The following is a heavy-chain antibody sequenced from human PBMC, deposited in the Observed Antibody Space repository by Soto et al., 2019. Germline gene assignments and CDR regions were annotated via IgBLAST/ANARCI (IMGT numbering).Heavy chain of an antibody. D-gene: IGHD3-10*01. V-gene: IGHV1-2*02. CDR1: GYTFTGYY. Sequence: RASVKVSCKASGYTFTGYYMHWVRQAPGQGLEWMGWINPNSGGTNYAQKFQGRVTMTRDTSISTAYMELSRLRSDDTAVYYCAAPPPIRSPRGYYYHYGMDVWGQGTTVTVSS. CDR3: AAPPPIRSPRGYYYHYGMDV. CDR2: INPNSGGT. J-gene: IGHJ6*02.